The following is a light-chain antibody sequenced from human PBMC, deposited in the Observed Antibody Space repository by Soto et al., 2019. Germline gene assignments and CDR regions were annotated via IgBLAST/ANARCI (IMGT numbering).Light chain of an antibody. Sequence: ETVMTQSPATLSVSPGERATLSCRASQSVSNNLAWYQQKPGQAPRLLIHGASTRATGIPARFSGSGSGTEFTLTISSLQSEDSAIYYCQQYNNWPPITFGQGTRLEIK. CDR2: GAS. CDR1: QSVSNN. CDR3: QQYNNWPPIT. V-gene: IGKV3-15*01. J-gene: IGKJ5*01.